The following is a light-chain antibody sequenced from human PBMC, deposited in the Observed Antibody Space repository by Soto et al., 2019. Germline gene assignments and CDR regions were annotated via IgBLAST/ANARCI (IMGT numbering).Light chain of an antibody. CDR2: DAS. CDR1: QSVSSW. J-gene: IGKJ1*01. Sequence: DIQMTQSPSTLSASIGDTVTIACRASQSVSSWLAWYQQKPGRAPRLLIYDASSLEDGVPSRFSGSGSGTEFTLTISSLQPDDFATYYCQQYSTYPWTFGQGTKVEIK. CDR3: QQYSTYPWT. V-gene: IGKV1-5*01.